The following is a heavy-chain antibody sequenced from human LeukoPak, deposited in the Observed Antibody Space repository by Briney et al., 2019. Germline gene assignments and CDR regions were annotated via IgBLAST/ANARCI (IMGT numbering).Heavy chain of an antibody. CDR3: ARDQGSLSRSWYTGY. Sequence: GASVKVSCKASGYTFTGNHIHWLRQAPGQGLEWMGRINPNSGDTNFAQKFQGRVTLTRDTSITTAYMELSSLRPDDTAVYFCARDQGSLSRSWYTGYWGQGTQVTVSS. J-gene: IGHJ4*02. V-gene: IGHV1-2*06. D-gene: IGHD6-13*01. CDR2: INPNSGDT. CDR1: GYTFTGNH.